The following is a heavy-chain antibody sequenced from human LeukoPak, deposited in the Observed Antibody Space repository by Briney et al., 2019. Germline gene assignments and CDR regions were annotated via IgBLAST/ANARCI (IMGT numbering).Heavy chain of an antibody. D-gene: IGHD3-16*01. CDR2: IYYSGRT. CDR3: ARDPLLRLGEIPA. V-gene: IGHV4-31*03. J-gene: IGHJ5*02. Sequence: NPSETLSLTCTVSGGSISSGGYYWSWIRQHPGKGLEWIGNIYYSGRTYYNPSLKSRVTISVDTPKNQFSLKLSSVTAADTAVYYCARDPLLRLGEIPAWGQGTLVTVSS. CDR1: GGSISSGGYY.